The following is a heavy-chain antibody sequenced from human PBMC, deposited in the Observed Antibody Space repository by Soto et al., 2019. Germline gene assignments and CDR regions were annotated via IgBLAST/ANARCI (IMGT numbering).Heavy chain of an antibody. CDR1: GYTFTRYD. CDR3: ARDVRAYGDYGS. J-gene: IGHJ5*02. Sequence: ASVKVSCKASGYTFTRYDINWVRQATGQGLEWMGWMNPNSGNTGYAQKFQGRVTMTRNTSISTAYMELSSLRSEDTAVYYCARDVRAYGDYGSWGQGTLVTVSS. D-gene: IGHD4-17*01. V-gene: IGHV1-8*01. CDR2: MNPNSGNT.